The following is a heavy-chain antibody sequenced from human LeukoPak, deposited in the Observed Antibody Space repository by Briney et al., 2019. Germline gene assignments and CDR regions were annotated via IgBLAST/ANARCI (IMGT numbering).Heavy chain of an antibody. V-gene: IGHV3-7*01. CDR2: IKQDGSEK. CDR3: AMQQWLASPIDY. Sequence: GGSLRLSSAASGFTFSSYWMSWVRQAPGKGLEWVANIKQDGSEKYYVDSVKGRFTISRDNAKNSLYLQMNSLRAEDTAVYYCAMQQWLASPIDYWGPGTLVTVSS. D-gene: IGHD6-19*01. CDR1: GFTFSSYW. J-gene: IGHJ4*02.